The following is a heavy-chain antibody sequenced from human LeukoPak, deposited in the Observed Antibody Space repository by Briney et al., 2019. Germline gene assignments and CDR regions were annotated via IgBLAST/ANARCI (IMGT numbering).Heavy chain of an antibody. V-gene: IGHV3-11*04. CDR3: ARDPRLRLKRSGWFDP. J-gene: IGHJ5*02. CDR2: INSSGSPI. D-gene: IGHD4-17*01. CDR1: GFVFSDYY. Sequence: GGSLRLSCAASGFVFSDYYMSWIRQAPGKGLEWVSYINSSGSPIYYAESVKGRFTISRDNAKNSLYLQMNSLRTEDTAVYYCARDPRLRLKRSGWFDPWGQGTLVTVSS.